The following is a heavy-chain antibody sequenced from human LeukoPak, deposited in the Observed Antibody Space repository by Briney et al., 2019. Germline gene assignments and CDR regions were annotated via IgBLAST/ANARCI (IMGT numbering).Heavy chain of an antibody. V-gene: IGHV4-59*01. J-gene: IGHJ4*02. CDR3: ARDQGGSGSYYNGFDY. Sequence: SETLSLICTVSGGSISSYYWSWLRQPPGKGLEWIGYIYYSGSTNYNPSLKSRVTISVDTSKNQFSLKLSSVTAADTAVYYCARDQGGSGSYYNGFDYWGQGTLVTVSS. CDR2: IYYSGST. D-gene: IGHD3-10*01. CDR1: GGSISSYY.